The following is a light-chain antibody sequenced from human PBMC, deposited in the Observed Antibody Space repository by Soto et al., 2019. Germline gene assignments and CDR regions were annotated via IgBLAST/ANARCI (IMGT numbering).Light chain of an antibody. V-gene: IGKV1-39*01. Sequence: DIQMTQSPSSLSASVGDRVAISCRATQSIYSHLNWYQQKPGKAPALLIYAVSTLLSGVPSRFSGSESGTDFTLTISSLQPEDSATYYCQQTYSTPPTFGQGT. J-gene: IGKJ2*01. CDR3: QQTYSTPPT. CDR1: QSIYSH. CDR2: AVS.